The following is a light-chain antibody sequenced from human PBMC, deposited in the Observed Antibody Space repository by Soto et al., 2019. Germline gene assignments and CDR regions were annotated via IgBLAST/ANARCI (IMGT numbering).Light chain of an antibody. Sequence: EIVLTQSPATLSLSPGERATLSCRASQSVSRYLAWYQQKPGQAPRLLIYDASNRATGIPSRLSGSGSGTDFTLTIISLEPEDFSVYYCQQRSNWPPVLTFGGGTKVEIK. V-gene: IGKV3-11*01. J-gene: IGKJ4*01. CDR1: QSVSRY. CDR3: QQRSNWPPVLT. CDR2: DAS.